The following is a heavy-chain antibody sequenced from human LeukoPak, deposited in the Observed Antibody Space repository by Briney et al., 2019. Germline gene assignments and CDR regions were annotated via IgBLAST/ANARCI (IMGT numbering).Heavy chain of an antibody. V-gene: IGHV4-39*02. Sequence: SETLSLTCTVSGGSISSSSYYWGWIRQPPGKGLEWIGSIYYSGSTYYNPSLKSRVTISVDTSKNQFSLKLSSVTAADTAVYYCARDLSGPLYGPTYYYYYYMDVWGKGTTVTVSS. CDR3: ARDLSGPLYGPTYYYYYYMDV. J-gene: IGHJ6*03. CDR2: IYYSGST. D-gene: IGHD2/OR15-2a*01. CDR1: GGSISSSSYY.